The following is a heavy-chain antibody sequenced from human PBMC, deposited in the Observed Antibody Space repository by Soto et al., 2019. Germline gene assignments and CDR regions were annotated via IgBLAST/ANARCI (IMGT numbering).Heavy chain of an antibody. J-gene: IGHJ4*02. CDR3: AKGKNCANGACSHFDS. CDR2: IINNGGST. Sequence: GGSLRLSCAASGFTFSNYAMSWVRQAPGKGLEWVSTIINNGGSTYYADSVKGRFTISRDNSKKTLYLQMSSLRAEDTAIYYCAKGKNCANGACSHFDSWGQGTLVTVSS. CDR1: GFTFSNYA. D-gene: IGHD2-8*01. V-gene: IGHV3-23*01.